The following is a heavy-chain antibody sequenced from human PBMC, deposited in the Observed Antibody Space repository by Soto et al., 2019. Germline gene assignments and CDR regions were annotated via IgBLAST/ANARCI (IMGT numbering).Heavy chain of an antibody. Sequence: QVQLQESGPGLVKPSQTLSLTCTVSGGSISSGDYYWSWIRQPPGKGLEWIGYIYYSGSTYYNPSLKSRVTISVDTSKNQFSLKLSSATAADTAVYYCARAGPGYCSSTSCDATAAGLGGFDYWGQGTLVTVSS. J-gene: IGHJ4*02. V-gene: IGHV4-30-4*01. CDR1: GGSISSGDYY. CDR2: IYYSGST. CDR3: ARAGPGYCSSTSCDATAAGLGGFDY. D-gene: IGHD2-2*01.